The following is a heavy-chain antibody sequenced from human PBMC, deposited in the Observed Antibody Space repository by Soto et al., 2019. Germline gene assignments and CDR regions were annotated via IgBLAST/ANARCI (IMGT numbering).Heavy chain of an antibody. Sequence: SETLSLTCTVSGGSISSSSYYWGWIRQPPGKGLEWIGYIYYSGSTYYNPSLKSRVTISVDTSRSQFSLKLSSVTAADTAVYYCARSDFWSGYYNWFDPWGQGTLVTVSS. CDR3: ARSDFWSGYYNWFDP. CDR2: IYYSGST. CDR1: GGSISSSSYY. J-gene: IGHJ5*02. V-gene: IGHV4-39*01. D-gene: IGHD3-3*01.